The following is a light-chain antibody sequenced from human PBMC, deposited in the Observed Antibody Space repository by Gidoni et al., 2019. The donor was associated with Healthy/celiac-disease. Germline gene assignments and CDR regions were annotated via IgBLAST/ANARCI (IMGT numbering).Light chain of an antibody. CDR3: QAWDSSIVV. Sequence: SYELTQPPSVSVSQGQTASITCSGDKLGDKYACWYQQKPGQSPVLVIYQDSKRPSVIPERFSGSNSGNTATLTISGTQAMDEADYYCQAWDSSIVVFGGGTKLTVL. CDR1: KLGDKY. V-gene: IGLV3-1*01. CDR2: QDS. J-gene: IGLJ2*01.